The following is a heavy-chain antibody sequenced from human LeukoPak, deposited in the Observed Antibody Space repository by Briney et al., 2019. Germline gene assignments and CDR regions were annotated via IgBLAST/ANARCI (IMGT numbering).Heavy chain of an antibody. J-gene: IGHJ4*02. CDR3: AKLTGSGYGDYDFDY. V-gene: IGHV3-23*01. D-gene: IGHD4-17*01. CDR1: GFTFSSYA. CDR2: ISGSGGST. Sequence: GGSLRLSCAPSGFTFSSYAMSWVRQAPGKGLEWVSAISGSGGSTYYADSVKGRFTISRDNSKNTLYLQMNSLRAEDTAVYYCAKLTGSGYGDYDFDYWGQGTLVTVSS.